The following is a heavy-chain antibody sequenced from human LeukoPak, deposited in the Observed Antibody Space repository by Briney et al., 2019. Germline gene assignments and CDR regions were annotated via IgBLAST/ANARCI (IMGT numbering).Heavy chain of an antibody. CDR2: ISYDGSNK. J-gene: IGHJ3*02. Sequence: GGSLRLSCAASGFTFSSYGMHWVRQAPGKGLEWVAVISYDGSNKYYADSVKGRFTISRDNSKNTLYLQMNSLRAEDTAVYYCARAEYYGSGSLWGAFDIWGQGTMVTVSS. D-gene: IGHD3-10*01. CDR1: GFTFSSYG. CDR3: ARAEYYGSGSLWGAFDI. V-gene: IGHV3-30*03.